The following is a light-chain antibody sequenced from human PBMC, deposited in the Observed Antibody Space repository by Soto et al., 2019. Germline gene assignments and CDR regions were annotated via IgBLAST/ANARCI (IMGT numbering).Light chain of an antibody. CDR1: SNDVGSYNL. CDR3: CSYASSSTWV. Sequence: QSALTQPASVSGSPGQSITISCTGTSNDVGSYNLVSWYQQHPGKAPKLMIYEVSKRPSGVSNRFSGSKSGNTASLTISGLQAEDEADYYCCSYASSSTWVFGGGTTLTVL. V-gene: IGLV2-23*02. CDR2: EVS. J-gene: IGLJ3*02.